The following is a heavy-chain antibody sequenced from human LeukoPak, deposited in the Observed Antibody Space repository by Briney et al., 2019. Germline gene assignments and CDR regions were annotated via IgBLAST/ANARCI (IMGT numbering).Heavy chain of an antibody. Sequence: ASVKVSCKASGYTFTGYYMHWVRQAPGQGLEWMGWINPNSGGTNYAQKFRGRVTMTRDTSISTAYMELSRLRSDDTAVYYCARAISGTRAFDIWGQGTMVTVSS. D-gene: IGHD1-26*01. CDR3: ARAISGTRAFDI. CDR1: GYTFTGYY. CDR2: INPNSGGT. J-gene: IGHJ3*02. V-gene: IGHV1-2*02.